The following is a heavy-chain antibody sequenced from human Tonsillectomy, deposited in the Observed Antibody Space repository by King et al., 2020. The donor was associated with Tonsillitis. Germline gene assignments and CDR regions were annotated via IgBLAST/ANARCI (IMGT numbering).Heavy chain of an antibody. CDR1: GFTFTNYG. J-gene: IGHJ4*02. V-gene: IGHV3-30*02. CDR2: IRSDASNK. CDR3: AKGDY. Sequence: VQLVESGGGVVQPGGSLRLSCAASGFTFTNYGMHWVRQAPGKGLEWVAFIRSDASNKYYADSVKGRFTISRDNSKNTLYLQMSSLRTEDTAVYYCAKGDYWGQGTLGTVSS.